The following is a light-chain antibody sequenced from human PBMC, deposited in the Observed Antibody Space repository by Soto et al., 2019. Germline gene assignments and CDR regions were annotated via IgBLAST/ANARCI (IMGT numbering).Light chain of an antibody. CDR1: SSNIGSNI. CDR3: SAWDGSLNGLV. CDR2: NNV. Sequence: QAVVTQPPSASGTPGQRVTISCSGSSSNIGSNILNWYRQVPGTAPKLLIYNNVHRPSGVPDRFSGSKSGASGSLAISGLQLEDEADYYFSAWDGSLNGLVFGGGTKVTVL. J-gene: IGLJ3*02. V-gene: IGLV1-44*01.